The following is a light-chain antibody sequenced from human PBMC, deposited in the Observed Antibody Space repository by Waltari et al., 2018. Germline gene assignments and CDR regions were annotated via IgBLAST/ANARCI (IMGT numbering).Light chain of an antibody. CDR3: QQYDTSPGT. CDR1: QSLSVAY. V-gene: IGKV3-20*01. Sequence: EIVLTQSPGTLSLSPGENATLSCRASQSLSVAYVAWYQQKSGQAPRLLIYGALYRATDIPDRFSGSGSGTDFTLTITRLEPEDFAVYFCQQYDTSPGTFGQGTKLEMK. J-gene: IGKJ2*01. CDR2: GAL.